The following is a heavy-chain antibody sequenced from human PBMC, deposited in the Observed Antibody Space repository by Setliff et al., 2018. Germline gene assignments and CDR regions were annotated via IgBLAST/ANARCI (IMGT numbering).Heavy chain of an antibody. V-gene: IGHV1-46*01. CDR2: INPSSGRT. Sequence: GASVKVSCKASGGTFSSYAISWVRQAPGLGLEWMGTINPSSGRTSYAQKFQGRVTMTRDTSMSTVYMDMSSLRSEDTAVYYCARDVFPYHYEGAFDIWGQGTMVTVSS. CDR3: ARDVFPYHYEGAFDI. J-gene: IGHJ3*02. CDR1: GGTFSSYA. D-gene: IGHD3-22*01.